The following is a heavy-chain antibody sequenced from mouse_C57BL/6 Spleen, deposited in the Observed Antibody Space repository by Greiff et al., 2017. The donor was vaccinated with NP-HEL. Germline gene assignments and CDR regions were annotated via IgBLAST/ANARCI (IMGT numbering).Heavy chain of an antibody. V-gene: IGHV1-39*01. CDR2: INPNYGTT. CDR3: ARPSRRQRDYYGSYAMDY. D-gene: IGHD1-1*01. J-gene: IGHJ4*01. CDR1: GYSFTDYN. Sequence: VQLQQSGPELVKPGASVKISCKASGYSFTDYNMNWVKQSNGKSLEWIGVINPNYGTTSYNQKFKGKATLTVDQSSSTAYMQLNSLTSEDSAVYYCARPSRRQRDYYGSYAMDYWGQGTSVTVSS.